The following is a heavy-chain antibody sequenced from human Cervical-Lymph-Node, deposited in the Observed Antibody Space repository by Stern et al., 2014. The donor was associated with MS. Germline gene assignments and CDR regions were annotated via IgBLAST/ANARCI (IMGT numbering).Heavy chain of an antibody. CDR1: GDSISSSNW. CDR2: IYHAGTN. Sequence: QVQLQESGPGLVKPSGTLSLTCAVSGDSISSSNWWSWVRQSPGKGLEWVGDIYHAGTNNYNSTLKSRLTLSADNSKNQFARKLTSVTAADTAVYYCVRALGSSSFRYWFDPWGQGTLVIVSS. CDR3: VRALGSSSFRYWFDP. D-gene: IGHD6-13*01. J-gene: IGHJ5*02. V-gene: IGHV4-4*02.